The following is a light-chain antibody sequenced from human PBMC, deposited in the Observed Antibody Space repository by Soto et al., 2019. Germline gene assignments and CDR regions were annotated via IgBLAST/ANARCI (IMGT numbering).Light chain of an antibody. J-gene: IGLJ1*01. CDR3: QSYDSSLSGSNV. CDR2: GNS. Sequence: QSVLTQPPSVSGAPGQRVTISCTGSSSNIGAGYDVHWYQQLPGTAPKLLIYGNSNRPSGVTDRFSGSKSGTSASLAITGLQAEDEADYYCQSYDSSLSGSNVFGTGTKVTVL. V-gene: IGLV1-40*01. CDR1: SSNIGAGYD.